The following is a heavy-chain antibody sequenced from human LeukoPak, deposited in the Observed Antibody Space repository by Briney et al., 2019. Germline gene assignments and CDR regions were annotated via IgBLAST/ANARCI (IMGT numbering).Heavy chain of an antibody. J-gene: IGHJ4*02. CDR3: ARERRIAAAPKQGVDY. CDR1: GGSISSSSYY. Sequence: TSETLSLTCTVSGGSISSSSYYWGWIRQPPGKGLEWMGSIYYSGSTYYNPSLKSRVTISVDTSKNQFSLKLSSATAADTAVYYCARERRIAAAPKQGVDYWGQGTLVTVSS. V-gene: IGHV4-39*02. D-gene: IGHD6-13*01. CDR2: IYYSGST.